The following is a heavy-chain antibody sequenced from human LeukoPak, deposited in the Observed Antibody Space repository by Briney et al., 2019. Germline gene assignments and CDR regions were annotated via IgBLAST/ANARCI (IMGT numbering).Heavy chain of an antibody. CDR3: ARGYGDSIHFDY. J-gene: IGHJ4*02. CDR1: GFTFSSYA. Sequence: GGSLRLSCAASGFTFSSYAMNWVRQAPGKGLEWVANIKRDGSEKYYVDSVKGRFTISRDNTKNSLSLQMNSLRAEDTAVYYCARGYGDSIHFDYWGQGTLVTVSS. CDR2: IKRDGSEK. V-gene: IGHV3-7*04. D-gene: IGHD4-17*01.